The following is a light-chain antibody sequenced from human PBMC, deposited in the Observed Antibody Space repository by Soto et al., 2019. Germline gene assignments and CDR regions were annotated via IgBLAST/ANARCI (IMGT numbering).Light chain of an antibody. V-gene: IGLV1-51*02. Sequence: QSVLTQPPSVSAAPGQKVTISCSGCSSDIGNNYVSWYQHLPGTAPKLLIFETNRRPSGIPDRFSGSKSGTSATLGITGLQTGDEADYYCGTWDSSLSADVFGTGTKVTVL. J-gene: IGLJ1*01. CDR2: ETN. CDR3: GTWDSSLSADV. CDR1: SSDIGNNY.